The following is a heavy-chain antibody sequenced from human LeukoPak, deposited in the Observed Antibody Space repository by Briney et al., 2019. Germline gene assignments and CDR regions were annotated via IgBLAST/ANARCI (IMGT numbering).Heavy chain of an antibody. D-gene: IGHD3-16*01. CDR1: GGSINNYY. V-gene: IGHV4-38-2*02. CDR3: AREPRWAGDLGGFDS. Sequence: SETLSLTCTVSGGSINNYYWGWIRQPPGKGLEWIGSIYHSGSTYYNPSLKSRVTISVDRSKNQFSLKLSSVTAADTAVYYCAREPRWAGDLGGFDSWGQGPLVTVSS. J-gene: IGHJ4*02. CDR2: IYHSGST.